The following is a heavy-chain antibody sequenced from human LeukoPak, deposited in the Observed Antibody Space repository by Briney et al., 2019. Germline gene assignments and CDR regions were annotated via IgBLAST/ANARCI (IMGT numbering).Heavy chain of an antibody. V-gene: IGHV4-34*01. D-gene: IGHD3-10*01. CDR1: GGSFSGYY. CDR3: ARAGGYGSGSYYNSHNWFDP. Sequence: SETLSLTCAVYGGSFSGYYWSWIRQPPGKGLEWTGEINHSGSTNYNPSLKSRVTISEDTFKNQFSLKLSSVTAADTAVYYCARAGGYGSGSYYNSHNWFDPWGQGTLVTVSS. J-gene: IGHJ5*02. CDR2: INHSGST.